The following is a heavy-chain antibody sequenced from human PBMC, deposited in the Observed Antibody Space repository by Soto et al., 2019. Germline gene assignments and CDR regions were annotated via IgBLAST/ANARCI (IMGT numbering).Heavy chain of an antibody. CDR3: TRPNRRGDYGSPGYYYYYMDV. CDR1: GFTFSGSA. CDR2: IRSKANSYAT. Sequence: GESLKISCAASGFTFSGSAMHWVRQASGKGLEWVGRIRSKANSYATAYAASVKGRFTISRDDSKNTAYLQMNSLKTEDTAVYYCTRPNRRGDYGSPGYYYYYMDVWGKGTTVTVSS. V-gene: IGHV3-73*01. J-gene: IGHJ6*03. D-gene: IGHD4-17*01.